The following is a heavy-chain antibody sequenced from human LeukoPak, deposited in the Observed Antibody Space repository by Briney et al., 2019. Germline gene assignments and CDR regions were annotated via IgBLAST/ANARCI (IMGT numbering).Heavy chain of an antibody. CDR2: IYYSGST. Sequence: SETLSLTCTVSGGSISSYYWSWIRQPPGKGLEGIGYIYYSGSTNYNPSLKSRVTISVDTSKNQFSLKLSSVTAADTAVYYCARHEAQLEPLFDYWGQGTLVTVSS. D-gene: IGHD1-1*01. CDR3: ARHEAQLEPLFDY. J-gene: IGHJ4*02. CDR1: GGSISSYY. V-gene: IGHV4-59*08.